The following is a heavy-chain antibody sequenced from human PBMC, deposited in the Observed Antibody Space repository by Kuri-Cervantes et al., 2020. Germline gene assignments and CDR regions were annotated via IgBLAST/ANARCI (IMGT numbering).Heavy chain of an antibody. CDR2: SADGGST. CDR3: AKDRSPGSYNYDAFDI. V-gene: IGHV3-53*01. CDR1: GFTVSGDY. Sequence: GGSLRLSCAVSGFTVSGDYMTWIRQAPGKVPEWVSSVSADGGSTYYADSVKGRFTISRDNSENTIYLQMNSLRAGDTAVYYCAKDRSPGSYNYDAFDIWGQGTMVTVSS. D-gene: IGHD3-10*01. J-gene: IGHJ3*02.